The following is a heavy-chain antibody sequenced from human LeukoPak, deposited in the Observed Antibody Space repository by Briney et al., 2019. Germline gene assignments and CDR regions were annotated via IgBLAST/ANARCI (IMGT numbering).Heavy chain of an antibody. CDR1: GFTFSSYA. CDR2: ISGSGGST. CDR3: AKAGIRFLEWLLYHY. V-gene: IGHV3-23*01. J-gene: IGHJ4*02. Sequence: GGSLRLSCAASGFTFSSYAMSWVRQAPGTGLEWVSAISGSGGSTYYADSVKGRFTISRDNSKNTLYLQMNSLRAEDTAVYYCAKAGIRFLEWLLYHYWGQGTLVTVSS. D-gene: IGHD3-3*01.